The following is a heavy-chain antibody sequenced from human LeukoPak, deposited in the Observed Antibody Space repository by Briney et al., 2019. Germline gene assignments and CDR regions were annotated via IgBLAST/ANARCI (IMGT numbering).Heavy chain of an antibody. CDR2: IHRGGNT. J-gene: IGHJ4*02. CDR3: ARDPGYGLGVDYGDY. V-gene: IGHV3-66*01. CDR1: GFSFSGNY. D-gene: IGHD3-10*01. Sequence: RGSLRLSCAASGFSFSGNYMSWVPQAPGKGLEWLSVIHRGGNTYYADSVKGRFTISRDSSKNTVFLQMDSLRAEDTAVYYCARDPGYGLGVDYGDYWGQGTLVAVSS.